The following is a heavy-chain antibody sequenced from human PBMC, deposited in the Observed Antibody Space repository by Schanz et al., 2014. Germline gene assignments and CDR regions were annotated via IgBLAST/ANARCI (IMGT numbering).Heavy chain of an antibody. CDR3: ARDRLECGAECYSVEVFEI. CDR2: IIPSLGLA. D-gene: IGHD2-21*01. V-gene: IGHV1-69*04. CDR1: GGTFSSFG. Sequence: VQLEQSGAEVKKPGSSVKVSCKASGGTFSSFGINWVRQAPGQGLEWMGRIIPSLGLAKYEQKFQDKVMITADTSTTTAYMELSGLRSEDTAVYYCARDRLECGAECYSVEVFEIWGQGTLVIVSS. J-gene: IGHJ4*02.